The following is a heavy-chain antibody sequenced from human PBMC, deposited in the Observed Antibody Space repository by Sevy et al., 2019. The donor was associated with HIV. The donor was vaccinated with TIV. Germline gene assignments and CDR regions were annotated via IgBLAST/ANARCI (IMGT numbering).Heavy chain of an antibody. CDR1: GFTFSDYY. V-gene: IGHV3-11*01. Sequence: GGSLRLSCAASGFTFSDYYMSWIRQAPGKGLEWVSYISSSGSTIYYADSVKGRFTISRDNAKNSLYLQMNSLRAEETAVYYCARDSSGYSGYDHFDYWGQGTLVTVSS. J-gene: IGHJ4*02. CDR2: ISSSGSTI. D-gene: IGHD5-12*01. CDR3: ARDSSGYSGYDHFDY.